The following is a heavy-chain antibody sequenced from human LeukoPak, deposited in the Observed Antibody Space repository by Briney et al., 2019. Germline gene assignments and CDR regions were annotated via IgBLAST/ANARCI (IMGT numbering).Heavy chain of an antibody. CDR2: IYYSGTT. J-gene: IGHJ1*01. V-gene: IGHV4-59*01. Sequence: SETLSLTCTVSGGSISSYYWSWIRQPPGKGLEWIGYIYYSGTTNYNPSLKSRVTISVDTSKNQFSLKLGSVTAADTAVYYCARGVYIAAAQYGYWGQGTLVTVSS. CDR1: GGSISSYY. D-gene: IGHD6-13*01. CDR3: ARGVYIAAAQYGY.